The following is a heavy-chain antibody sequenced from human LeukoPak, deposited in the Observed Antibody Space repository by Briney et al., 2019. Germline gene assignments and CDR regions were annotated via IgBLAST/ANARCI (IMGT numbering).Heavy chain of an antibody. CDR3: ARQTGGYSYGLFDY. CDR1: GGSFSGHY. CDR2: INHSGST. V-gene: IGHV4-34*01. D-gene: IGHD5-18*01. Sequence: SETLSLTCAVYGGSFSGHYWSWIRQPPGKGLEWIGEINHSGSTNYNPSLKSRVTISVDTSKNQFSLKLSSVTAADTAVYYCARQTGGYSYGLFDYWGQGTLVTVSS. J-gene: IGHJ4*02.